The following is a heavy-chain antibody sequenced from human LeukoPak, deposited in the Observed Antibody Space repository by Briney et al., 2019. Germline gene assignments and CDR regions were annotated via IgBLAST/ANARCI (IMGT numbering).Heavy chain of an antibody. D-gene: IGHD3-16*01. Sequence: SETLSLTCTVSGGSISSYYWSWIRQPPGKGLEWIGFIFYSGSTNYNPSLKSRVTISVDTSKNQFSLKLSSVTAADTAVYYCARVGDYAVRDWGQGTLVTVSS. CDR1: GGSISSYY. J-gene: IGHJ4*02. V-gene: IGHV4-59*01. CDR2: IFYSGST. CDR3: ARVGDYAVRD.